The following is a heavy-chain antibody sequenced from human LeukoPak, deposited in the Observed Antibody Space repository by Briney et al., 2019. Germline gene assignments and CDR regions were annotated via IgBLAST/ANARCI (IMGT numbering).Heavy chain of an antibody. J-gene: IGHJ4*02. Sequence: SETLSLTCTVSGGSISSGGYYWSWIRQHPGKGLEWIGYIYYSGSTYYNPSLKSRVTISVDTSKNQFSLKLSSVTAAHTAVYYCARDREGSGSNAHALDYWGQGTLVTVSS. CDR3: ARDREGSGSNAHALDY. D-gene: IGHD1-26*01. V-gene: IGHV4-31*03. CDR1: GGSISSGGYY. CDR2: IYYSGST.